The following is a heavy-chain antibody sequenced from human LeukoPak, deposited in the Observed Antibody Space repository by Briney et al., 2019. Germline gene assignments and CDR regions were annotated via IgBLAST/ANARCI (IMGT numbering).Heavy chain of an antibody. CDR1: GGSVSSTHY. D-gene: IGHD6-13*01. CDR3: ARLLAAVGFNWFDP. V-gene: IGHV4-61*01. Sequence: SETLSLTCTVSGGSVSSTHYWSWIRQPPGKGLEWIGYIYYSESTNYNPSLKSRVTISVDTSKNQFSLKLSSMTAADTAMYYCARLLAAVGFNWFDPWGQGTLVTVSS. J-gene: IGHJ5*02. CDR2: IYYSEST.